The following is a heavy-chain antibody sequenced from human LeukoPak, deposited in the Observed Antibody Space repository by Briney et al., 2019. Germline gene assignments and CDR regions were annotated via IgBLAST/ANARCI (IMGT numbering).Heavy chain of an antibody. CDR3: ARDRDGSGSYYQPLFDY. D-gene: IGHD3-10*01. CDR2: IYHSGST. J-gene: IGHJ4*02. CDR1: GYSISSGYY. V-gene: IGHV4-38-2*02. Sequence: PSETLSLACAVSGYSISSGYYWGWTRQPPGKGLEWIGSIYHSGSTYYNPSLKSRVTISVDTSKNQFYLRVSSVTAADTAVYYWARDRDGSGSYYQPLFDYGGQGTLVTVP.